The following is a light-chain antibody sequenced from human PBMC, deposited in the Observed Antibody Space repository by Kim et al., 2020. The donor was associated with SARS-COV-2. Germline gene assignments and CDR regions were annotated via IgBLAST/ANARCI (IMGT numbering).Light chain of an antibody. J-gene: IGLJ2*01. CDR1: SSDVGGYNY. CDR3: SSYTSSSTQV. V-gene: IGLV2-14*03. CDR2: DVS. Sequence: QSALTQPASVSGSPGQSITISCTGTSSDVGGYNYVSWYQQHPGKAPKLMIYDVSNRPSGVSNRFSGSKSGNTTSLTISGHQAEDEADYYCSSYTSSSTQVFGGGTQLTVL.